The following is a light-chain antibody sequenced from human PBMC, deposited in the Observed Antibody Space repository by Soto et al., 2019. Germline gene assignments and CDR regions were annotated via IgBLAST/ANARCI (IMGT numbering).Light chain of an antibody. Sequence: ERVMTQSPATLSVSPGERATLSCRASQSVSSDLAWYQQKPGQAPRLLIYGASTRATGIPARFSGRWSGTEFTLTIRSLQSEDSALYYWQKYNDWSPYTFGQGTKLEMK. V-gene: IGKV3-15*01. J-gene: IGKJ2*01. CDR2: GAS. CDR1: QSVSSD. CDR3: QKYNDWSPYT.